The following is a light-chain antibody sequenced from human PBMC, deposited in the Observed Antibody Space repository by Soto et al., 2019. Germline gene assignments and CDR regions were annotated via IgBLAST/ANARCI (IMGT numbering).Light chain of an antibody. CDR3: AAWDDSLSGRL. Sequence: QLVLNQPPSASGTPGPRVTISCSGSSSNIGSNYVYWYQQLPGTAPKLLIYTNNQPPSGVPDRFSGSKSGTSASLAISGLRSEDEADYYCAAWDDSLSGRLFGGGTKLPVL. V-gene: IGLV1-47*01. CDR2: TNN. J-gene: IGLJ3*02. CDR1: SSNIGSNY.